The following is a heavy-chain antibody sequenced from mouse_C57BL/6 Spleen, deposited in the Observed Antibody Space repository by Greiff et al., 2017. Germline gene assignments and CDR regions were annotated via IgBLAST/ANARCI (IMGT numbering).Heavy chain of an antibody. V-gene: IGHV2-2*01. CDR1: GFSLTSYG. J-gene: IGHJ4*01. Sequence: QVQLQQSGPGLVQPSQSLSITCTVSGFSLTSYGVHWVRQSPGKGLEWLGVIWSGGSTDYNAAFISRLNISKDNSKSQVFCKMNSLQADDTAIYYCARRDGNYGYAMDYWGQGTSVTVSS. CDR2: IWSGGST. D-gene: IGHD2-1*01. CDR3: ARRDGNYGYAMDY.